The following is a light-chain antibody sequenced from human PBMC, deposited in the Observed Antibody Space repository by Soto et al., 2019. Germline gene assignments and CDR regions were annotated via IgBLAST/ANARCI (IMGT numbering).Light chain of an antibody. Sequence: QSVLTQPPSVSGAPGQGVTISCTGSSFNIGANYDVHWYQHLPGTGPKLLIYANSFRPSGVPDRVSASKSGSSASLAITGLQAEDEADYYCQSYDARLSAYVFGPGTKLTVL. CDR2: ANS. CDR1: SFNIGANYD. V-gene: IGLV1-40*01. CDR3: QSYDARLSAYV. J-gene: IGLJ1*01.